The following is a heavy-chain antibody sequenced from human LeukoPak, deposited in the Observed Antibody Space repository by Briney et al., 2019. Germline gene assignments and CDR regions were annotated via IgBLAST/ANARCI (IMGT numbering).Heavy chain of an antibody. V-gene: IGHV3-48*01. J-gene: IGHJ4*02. CDR3: ARALYCSGGSCYLGGLDY. Sequence: ETLSLTCTVSGGSISSSSYYWGWIRQPPGKGLEWVSYISSSSSTIYYADSVKGRSTISRDNAKNSLYLQMNSLRAEDTAVYYCARALYCSGGSCYLGGLDYWGQGTLVTVSS. D-gene: IGHD2-15*01. CDR2: ISSSSSTI. CDR1: GGSISSSS.